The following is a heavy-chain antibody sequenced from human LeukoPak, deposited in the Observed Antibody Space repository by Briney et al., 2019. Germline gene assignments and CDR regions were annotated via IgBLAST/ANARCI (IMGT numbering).Heavy chain of an antibody. CDR2: ISGSGGST. V-gene: IGHV3-23*01. D-gene: IGHD3-10*01. CDR3: AKPDYYLDAFDI. J-gene: IGHJ3*02. CDR1: GFTFSSYA. Sequence: GGSLRLSCAASGFTFSSYAMSWVRQAPGKGLEWVSAISGSGGSTYYADSVKGRFTVSRDNSKNTLYLQMNSLRAEDTAVYYCAKPDYYLDAFDIWGQGQWSPSLQ.